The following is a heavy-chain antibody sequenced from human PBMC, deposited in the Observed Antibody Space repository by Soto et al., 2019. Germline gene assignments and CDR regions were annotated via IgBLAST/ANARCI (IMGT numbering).Heavy chain of an antibody. D-gene: IGHD6-19*01. CDR2: IYHSGST. CDR3: TRVSVSYYYGMDV. Sequence: QVQLQESGPGLVKPSGTLSLTCAVSGGSISSSNWWSWVRQPPGKGLEWIGEIYHSGSTNYNPSLMCRVTISVDESRNLFSLKLSSVIAADPAVYYCTRVSVSYYYGMDVWGQATTVTVSS. J-gene: IGHJ6*02. CDR1: GGSISSSNW. V-gene: IGHV4-4*02.